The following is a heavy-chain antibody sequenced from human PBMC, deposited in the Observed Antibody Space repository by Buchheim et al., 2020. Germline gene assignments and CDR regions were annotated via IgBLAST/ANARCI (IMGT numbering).Heavy chain of an antibody. V-gene: IGHV4-38-2*02. CDR3: ARTGSGYYFVY. CDR2: IYYSGRT. Sequence: QVQLQESGPGLVKPSETLSLTCTVSGYSISSGYYWGWIRQPPGKGLEWIGTIYYSGRTYYNSSLKSRVTISLDTSKNQFSLKLSSVTAADTAVYFCARTGSGYYFVYWGQGIL. J-gene: IGHJ4*02. D-gene: IGHD1-26*01. CDR1: GYSISSGYY.